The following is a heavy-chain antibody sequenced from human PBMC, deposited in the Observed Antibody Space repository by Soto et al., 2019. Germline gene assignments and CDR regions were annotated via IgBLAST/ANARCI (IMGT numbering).Heavy chain of an antibody. CDR3: TTSSSQSENPPDEYFQH. V-gene: IGHV3-15*01. Sequence: GGSLRLSCAASGFTFSNAWMSWVRQAPGKGLEWVGRIKSKTDGGTTGYAAPVKGRFTISRDDSYNTLYLQMNSLKTEDTAVYYCTTSSSQSENPPDEYFQHWGQGTLVTVSS. D-gene: IGHD2-2*01. CDR2: IKSKTDGGTT. J-gene: IGHJ1*01. CDR1: GFTFSNAW.